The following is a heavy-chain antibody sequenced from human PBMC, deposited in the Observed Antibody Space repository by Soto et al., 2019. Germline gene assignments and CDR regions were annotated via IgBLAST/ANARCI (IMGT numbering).Heavy chain of an antibody. J-gene: IGHJ4*02. D-gene: IGHD6-13*01. Sequence: SETLSVTCTVSGGSISSGDYYWSWIRQHPGKGLEWIGYIYYSGSTYYNPSLKSRVTISVDTSKNQFSLKLSSVTAADTAVYYCARGPQWSSSWYPVGYWGQGTLVTVSS. CDR3: ARGPQWSSSWYPVGY. CDR1: GGSISSGDYY. CDR2: IYYSGST. V-gene: IGHV4-31*03.